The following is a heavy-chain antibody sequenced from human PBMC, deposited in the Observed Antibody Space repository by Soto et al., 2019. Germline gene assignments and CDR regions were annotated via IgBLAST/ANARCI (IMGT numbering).Heavy chain of an antibody. Sequence: PGGSLRLSCAASGFTFSSYEMNWVRQAPGKGLEWVSYISSSGSTIYYADSVKGRFTISRDNAKNSLYLQMNSLRAEDTAVYYCARDSRSIAAAGFFDYWGQGTLVTVSS. CDR3: ARDSRSIAAAGFFDY. CDR2: ISSSGSTI. CDR1: GFTFSSYE. J-gene: IGHJ4*02. D-gene: IGHD6-13*01. V-gene: IGHV3-48*03.